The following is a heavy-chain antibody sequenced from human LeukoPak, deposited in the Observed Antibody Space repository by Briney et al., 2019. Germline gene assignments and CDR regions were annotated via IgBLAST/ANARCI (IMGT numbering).Heavy chain of an antibody. CDR1: GITFSNSA. CDR2: ITKSGDQT. J-gene: IGHJ3*02. Sequence: GGPLRLSCVPSGITFSNSALSWVRQAPGKGLEWVSTITKSGDQTHYADSVRGLFTISRDIFKNTLYLQMSSLRAEDTAVYHCVKSAGKDGYRDVFDIWGQGTVVTVSS. CDR3: VKSAGKDGYRDVFDI. V-gene: IGHV3-23*01. D-gene: IGHD5-24*01.